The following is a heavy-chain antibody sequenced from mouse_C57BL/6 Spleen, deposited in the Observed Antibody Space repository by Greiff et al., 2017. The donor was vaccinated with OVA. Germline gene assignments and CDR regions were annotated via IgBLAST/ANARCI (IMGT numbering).Heavy chain of an antibody. CDR1: GFTFSSYA. CDR3: ASLDSSGRDY. CDR2: ISDGGSYT. J-gene: IGHJ2*01. V-gene: IGHV5-4*01. D-gene: IGHD3-2*02. Sequence: EVQGVESGGGLVKPGGSLKLSCAASGFTFSSYAMSWVRQTPEKRLEWVATISDGGSYTYYPDNVKGRFTISRDNAKNNLYLQMSHLKSEDTAMYYCASLDSSGRDYWGQGTTLTVSS.